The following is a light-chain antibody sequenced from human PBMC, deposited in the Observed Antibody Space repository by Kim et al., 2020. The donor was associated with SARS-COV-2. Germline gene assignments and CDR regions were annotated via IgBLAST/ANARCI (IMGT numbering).Light chain of an antibody. J-gene: IGKJ2*01. CDR3: QQDRT. V-gene: IGKV1-5*03. CDR2: KAS. CDR1: QSISTW. Sequence: PAPMPASVRDRFTITCRARQSISTWLAWFQQKPGKAPRLLIYKASNLESGVPSRFSGSGSGTEFTLTISSLQPDDFATYYCQQDRTFGQGTKLEI.